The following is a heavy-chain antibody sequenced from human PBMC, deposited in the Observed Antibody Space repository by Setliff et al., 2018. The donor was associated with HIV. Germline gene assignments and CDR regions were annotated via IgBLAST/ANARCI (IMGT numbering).Heavy chain of an antibody. Sequence: PSETLSLTCTVSGGSVSDTSYYWGWIRQPPGKGLEWLANVYYSGGTYYNPSLNSRVTISVDTSRNQFSLKLTSVTAADTALYFCASLSSGSDWYFDLWGRGTLVTVSS. J-gene: IGHJ2*01. CDR3: ASLSSGSDWYFDL. CDR1: GGSVSDTSYY. CDR2: VYYSGGT. V-gene: IGHV4-39*01. D-gene: IGHD3-22*01.